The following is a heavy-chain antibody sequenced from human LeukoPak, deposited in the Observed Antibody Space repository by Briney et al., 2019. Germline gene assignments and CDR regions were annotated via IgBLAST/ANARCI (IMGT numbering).Heavy chain of an antibody. CDR3: AKVGVLAGSKYFDY. J-gene: IGHJ4*02. D-gene: IGHD3-10*01. CDR1: GFTFSSYE. Sequence: PGGSLRLSCAASGFTFSSYEMNWVRQAPGKGLEWVSYISSSGSTIYYADSVKGRFTISRDNAKNSLYLQMNSLRAEDTAVYYCAKVGVLAGSKYFDYWGQGTLVTVSS. V-gene: IGHV3-48*03. CDR2: ISSSGSTI.